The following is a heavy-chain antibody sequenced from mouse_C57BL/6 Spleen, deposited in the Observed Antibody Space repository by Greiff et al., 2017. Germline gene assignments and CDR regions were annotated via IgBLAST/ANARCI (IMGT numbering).Heavy chain of an antibody. CDR3: ARATAQATTRFAY. D-gene: IGHD3-2*02. J-gene: IGHJ3*01. CDR2: IYPRSGNT. CDR1: GYTFTSYG. Sequence: QVQLKQSGAELARPGASVKLSCKASGYTFTSYGISWVKQRTGQGLEWIGEIYPRSGNTYYNEKFKGKATLPADKSSSTAYMGLRSLTSEDSAVYFCARATAQATTRFAYWGQGTLVTVSA. V-gene: IGHV1-81*01.